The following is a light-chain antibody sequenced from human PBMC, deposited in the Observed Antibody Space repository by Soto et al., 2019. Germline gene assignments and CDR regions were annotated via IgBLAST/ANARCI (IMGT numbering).Light chain of an antibody. CDR1: QSIRSY. CDR3: QQSYRTPPIT. CDR2: AAS. V-gene: IGKV1-39*01. J-gene: IGKJ5*01. Sequence: DIQMTQSPSSLSASVGDRVSISCRASQSIRSYLNWYQQKPGKAPKLLIYAASSLQSGVPSRFSGSGSGADFTLTISSLQPDDFATYYCQQSYRTPPITFGQGTRLEMK.